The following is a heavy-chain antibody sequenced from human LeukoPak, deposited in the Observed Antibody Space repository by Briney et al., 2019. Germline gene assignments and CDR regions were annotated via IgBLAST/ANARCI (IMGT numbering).Heavy chain of an antibody. Sequence: SVKVSCQVSGYTLTELSMHWVRQAPGKGLEWMGGFDPEDGETIYAQKFQGRVTMTEDTSTDTAYMELSSLRSEDTAVYYCACVTEAGGIIGDVWGQGTTVTVSS. CDR3: ACVTEAGGIIGDV. D-gene: IGHD3-3*01. V-gene: IGHV1-24*01. CDR2: FDPEDGET. CDR1: GYTLTELS. J-gene: IGHJ6*02.